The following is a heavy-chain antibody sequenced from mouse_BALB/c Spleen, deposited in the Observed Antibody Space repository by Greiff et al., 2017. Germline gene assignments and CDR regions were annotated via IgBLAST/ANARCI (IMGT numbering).Heavy chain of an antibody. D-gene: IGHD1-1*01. CDR3: ARDRHCYGSSALDY. V-gene: IGHV5-9-4*01. CDR2: ISSGGSNT. CDR1: GFTFSSYA. Sequence: EVQLVESGGGLVKPGGSLKLSCAASGFTFSSYALSWVRQSPEKRLEWVAEISSGGSNTYYPASVTGRFTISRDNAKNTLYLEMSSLRTEDTAMYYCARDRHCYGSSALDYWGQGTTLTVSS. J-gene: IGHJ2*01.